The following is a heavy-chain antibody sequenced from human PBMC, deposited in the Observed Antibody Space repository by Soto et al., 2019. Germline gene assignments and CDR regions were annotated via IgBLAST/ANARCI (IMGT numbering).Heavy chain of an antibody. CDR2: ISYDGSNK. D-gene: IGHD3-9*01. J-gene: IGHJ4*02. CDR1: GFTFSSYA. Sequence: PGGSLALTCAASGFTFSSYAMHWVRQAPGKGLELVAAISYDGSNKYYADSVKGRFTISRDNSKNTLYLQMNSLRAEETAVYYCASGPGSSPYYAILTGYYTGPLDYWGQGTLVTVSS. CDR3: ASGPGSSPYYAILTGYYTGPLDY. V-gene: IGHV3-30-3*01.